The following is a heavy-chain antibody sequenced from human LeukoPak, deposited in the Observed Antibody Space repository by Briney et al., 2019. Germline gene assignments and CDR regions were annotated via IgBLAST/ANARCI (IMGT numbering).Heavy chain of an antibody. D-gene: IGHD2-15*01. CDR1: GFTVSSNY. Sequence: SGGSLGLSCAASGFTVSSNYMSWVRQAPGKGLEWVSVIYSGGSTYYADSVKGRFTISRDNSKNTLYLQMNSLRAEDTAVYYCARDHCSGGSCYWSDYYGMDVWGQGTTVTVSS. V-gene: IGHV3-66*01. CDR3: ARDHCSGGSCYWSDYYGMDV. CDR2: IYSGGST. J-gene: IGHJ6*02.